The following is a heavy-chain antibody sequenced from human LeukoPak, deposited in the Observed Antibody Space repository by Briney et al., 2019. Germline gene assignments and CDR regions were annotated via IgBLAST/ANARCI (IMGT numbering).Heavy chain of an antibody. V-gene: IGHV1-2*02. Sequence: ASVKVSCKASGYTFTDYYIHWVRQAPGQGLEWMAWINPCSGVTNYAQKFQGRVTMTRDTSISTAYMELSRLRSDDTAVYYCARGGKIFGIIMGDFDYWGQGTLVTVSS. CDR1: GYTFTDYY. CDR2: INPCSGVT. J-gene: IGHJ4*02. CDR3: ARGGKIFGIIMGDFDY. D-gene: IGHD3-3*01.